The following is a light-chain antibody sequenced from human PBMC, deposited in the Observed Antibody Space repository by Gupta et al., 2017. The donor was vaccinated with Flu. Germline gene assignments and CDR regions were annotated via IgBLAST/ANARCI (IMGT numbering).Light chain of an antibody. CDR3: SSYTSSSTAV. Sequence: QSALTQPASVSGAPGQSITISCTGTSSDVGGYNFVSWYQQHPVKAPKLIIYDVSNRPSGVPNRFSGAKSGNKASLTISGLQAEDEADYYCSSYTSSSTAVFGGGTKLAV. CDR1: SSDVGGYNF. V-gene: IGLV2-14*03. J-gene: IGLJ3*02. CDR2: DVS.